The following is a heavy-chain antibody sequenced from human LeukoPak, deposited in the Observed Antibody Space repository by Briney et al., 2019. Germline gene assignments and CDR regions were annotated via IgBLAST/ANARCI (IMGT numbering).Heavy chain of an antibody. CDR2: IWYDGSNK. Sequence: GWSKSLCCESAGFTISTYGMHWVRQAADKVQEWVAVIWYDGSNKDYADSVKGRFTISRDNSKNTLYLQMSSLRAEDTAVYYCASDYGNQPWDYWGQGTLVTVSS. J-gene: IGHJ4*02. CDR1: GFTISTYG. CDR3: ASDYGNQPWDY. V-gene: IGHV3-33*01. D-gene: IGHD4-17*01.